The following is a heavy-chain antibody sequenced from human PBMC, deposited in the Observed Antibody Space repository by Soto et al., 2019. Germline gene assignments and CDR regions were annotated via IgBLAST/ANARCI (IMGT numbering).Heavy chain of an antibody. CDR3: ARENTYYDYVWESYRPQYYFDY. V-gene: IGHV4-34*01. J-gene: IGHJ4*02. Sequence: SETLSLTCTVSGGSISSYYWSWIRQPPGKGLEWIGEINHSGSTNYNPSLKSRVTISVDTSKNQFSLKLSSVTAADTAVYYCARENTYYDYVWESYRPQYYFDYWGQGTLVTVSS. D-gene: IGHD3-16*02. CDR2: INHSGST. CDR1: GGSISSYY.